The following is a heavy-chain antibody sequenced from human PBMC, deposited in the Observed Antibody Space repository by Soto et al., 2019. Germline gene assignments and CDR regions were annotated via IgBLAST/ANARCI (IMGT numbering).Heavy chain of an antibody. CDR3: AFLWTDDSIYP. CDR1: GYAFTSYY. CDR2: INPSGGST. D-gene: IGHD3-22*01. V-gene: IGHV1-46*01. Sequence: ASVKVSCKASGYAFTSYYMHWVRQAPGQGLEWMGIINPSGGSTSYAQKFQGRVTMTRDTSTSTVYMELSSLRSEDTAVYYCAFLWTDDSIYPWGQGTLVTVSS. J-gene: IGHJ5*02.